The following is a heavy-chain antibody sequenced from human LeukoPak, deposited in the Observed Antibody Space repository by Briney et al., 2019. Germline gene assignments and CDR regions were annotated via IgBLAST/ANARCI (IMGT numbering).Heavy chain of an antibody. CDR2: ISYDGSNK. J-gene: IGHJ4*02. Sequence: PGGSLRLSWAASGFTFSSYGRHGLRQAPGKGLEWGAVISYDGSNKYYADSVKGRFTISRDNSKNTLYLQMNSLTAEDTAVYYCAKDPEYSSGSIDYWGQGTLVTVSS. V-gene: IGHV3-30*18. CDR3: AKDPEYSSGSIDY. D-gene: IGHD6-19*01. CDR1: GFTFSSYG.